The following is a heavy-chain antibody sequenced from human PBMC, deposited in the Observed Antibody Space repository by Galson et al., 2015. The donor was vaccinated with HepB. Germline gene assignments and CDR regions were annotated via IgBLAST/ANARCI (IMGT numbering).Heavy chain of an antibody. CDR2: ISHSGGTT. Sequence: SLRLSCAASGFTFRNYAMSWVRQAPGKGLEWVSTISHSGGTTYYVGPVKGRFPISRDNSKSTVFLQMNNLRAEDTAIYYCARTLYDYIWGNDRYYYGMDLWGRGTAVAVSS. D-gene: IGHD3-16*02. J-gene: IGHJ6*02. CDR3: ARTLYDYIWGNDRYYYGMDL. V-gene: IGHV3-23*01. CDR1: GFTFRNYA.